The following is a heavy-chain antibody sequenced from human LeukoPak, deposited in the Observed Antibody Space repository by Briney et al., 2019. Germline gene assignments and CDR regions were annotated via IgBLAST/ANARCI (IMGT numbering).Heavy chain of an antibody. J-gene: IGHJ4*02. CDR1: GFTFSSYT. D-gene: IGHD2-15*01. CDR2: ISYDGSNK. Sequence: GGSLRLSCAASGFTFSSYTMHWVRQAPGKGLEWVAVISYDGSNKYYADSVKGRFTISRENSKNTLYLQMSSLRAEDTAVYYCAKDSAKRYDDYWGQGTLVTVSS. V-gene: IGHV3-30*04. CDR3: AKDSAKRYDDY.